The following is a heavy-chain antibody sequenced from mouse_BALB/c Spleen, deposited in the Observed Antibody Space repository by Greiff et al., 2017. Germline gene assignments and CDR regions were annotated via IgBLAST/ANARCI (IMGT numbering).Heavy chain of an antibody. Sequence: VQLQESGAELMKPGASVKISCKATGYTFSSYWIEWVKQRPGHGLEWIGEILPGSGSTNYNEKFKGKATFTADTSSNTAYMQLSSLTSEDSAVYYCARRGIDYDGRVDYWGQGTTLTVSS. CDR1: GYTFSSYW. CDR3: ARRGIDYDGRVDY. J-gene: IGHJ2*01. V-gene: IGHV1-9*01. CDR2: ILPGSGST. D-gene: IGHD2-4*01.